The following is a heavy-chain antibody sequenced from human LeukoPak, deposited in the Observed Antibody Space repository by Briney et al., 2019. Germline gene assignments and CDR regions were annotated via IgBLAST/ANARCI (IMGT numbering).Heavy chain of an antibody. CDR2: ISSSSSYI. J-gene: IGHJ5*02. CDR1: GFTFSSYS. D-gene: IGHD3-22*01. Sequence: GGSLRLSCAASGFTFSSYSMNWVRQASGKGLEWVSSISSSSSYIYYADSVKGRFTISRDNAKNSLYLQMNSLRAEDTAVYYCARDHYYDSSGYYGWFDPWGQGTLVTVSS. CDR3: ARDHYYDSSGYYGWFDP. V-gene: IGHV3-21*01.